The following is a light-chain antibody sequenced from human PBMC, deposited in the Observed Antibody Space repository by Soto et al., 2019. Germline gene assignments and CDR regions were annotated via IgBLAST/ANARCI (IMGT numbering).Light chain of an antibody. J-gene: IGLJ2*01. CDR2: DNT. CDR3: QVWDDSTDHRVV. V-gene: IGLV3-21*02. CDR1: NIASKT. Sequence: SYELTQPPSVSLAPGQTARLTCGGSNIASKTVHWYHQKPGQAPVVVISDNTDRPSGIPERFSGSNSGNTATLTIGRVEAGDGADYYCQVWDDSTDHRVVFGGGTKLTVL.